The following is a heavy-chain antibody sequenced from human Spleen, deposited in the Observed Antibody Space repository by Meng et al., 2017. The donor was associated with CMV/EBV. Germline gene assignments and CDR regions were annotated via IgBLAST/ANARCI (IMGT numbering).Heavy chain of an antibody. Sequence: SETLSLTCTVSGGSISSYYWSWIRQPPGKGLEWIGYIYYSGSTNYNPSLKSRVTISVDTSKNQFSLKLSSVTAADTAVYYCARGGLRTRFDYWGQGTRVTVSS. V-gene: IGHV4-59*01. J-gene: IGHJ4*02. D-gene: IGHD4/OR15-4a*01. CDR3: ARGGLRTRFDY. CDR2: IYYSGST. CDR1: GGSISSYY.